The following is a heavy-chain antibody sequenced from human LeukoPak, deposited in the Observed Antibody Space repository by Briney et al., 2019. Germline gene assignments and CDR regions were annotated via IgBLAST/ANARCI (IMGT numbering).Heavy chain of an antibody. CDR3: ARADGSGWLTY. D-gene: IGHD6-19*01. J-gene: IGHJ4*02. Sequence: PGGSLRLSCAASGFTFSSYWMHWVRQAPEKGLVWVSRMNNDGSSTIYADSVKGRFTISRDNAKNTLYLQMNSLRAEDTAVYYCARADGSGWLTYWGQGTLVTVSS. CDR1: GFTFSSYW. CDR2: MNNDGSST. V-gene: IGHV3-74*01.